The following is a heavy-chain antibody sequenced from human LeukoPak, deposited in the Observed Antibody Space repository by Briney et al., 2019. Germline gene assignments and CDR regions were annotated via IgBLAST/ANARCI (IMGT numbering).Heavy chain of an antibody. V-gene: IGHV3-23*01. CDR2: ISGSGGTT. J-gene: IGHJ4*02. Sequence: PGGSLRLSCAASGFTFSSFAMSWFRQAPGKGLEWVSSISGSGGTTYYADSVKGRFTISRDNSKNTLYLQMNSLSAEDTAVYYCAKSIVGITLHVGFDYWGQGTLVAVSS. CDR3: AKSIVGITLHVGFDY. D-gene: IGHD1-26*01. CDR1: GFTFSSFA.